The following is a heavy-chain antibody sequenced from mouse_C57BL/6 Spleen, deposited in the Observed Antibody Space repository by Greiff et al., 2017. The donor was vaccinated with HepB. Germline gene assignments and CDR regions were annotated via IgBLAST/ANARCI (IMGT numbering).Heavy chain of an antibody. V-gene: IGHV1-55*01. CDR1: GYTFTSYW. J-gene: IGHJ4*01. CDR3: ARDGNYVGYAMDY. CDR2: IYPGSGST. D-gene: IGHD2-1*01. Sequence: QVHVKQPGAELVKPGASVKMSCKASGYTFTSYWITWVKQRPGQGLEWIGDIYPGSGSTNYNEKFKSKATLTVDTSSSTAYMQLSSLTSEDSAVYYCARDGNYVGYAMDYWGQGTSVTVSS.